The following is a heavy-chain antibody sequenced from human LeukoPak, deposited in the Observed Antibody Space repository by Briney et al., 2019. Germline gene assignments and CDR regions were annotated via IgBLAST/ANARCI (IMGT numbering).Heavy chain of an antibody. J-gene: IGHJ2*01. D-gene: IGHD1-26*01. CDR3: AKAVGFWDFDL. Sequence: GRSLRLSCAASGFTFDDYAMHWVRQAPGKGLEWVSAISSSGGSTYYADSVKGRFTISRDNSKNTLYLQMNSLRAEDTAVYYCAKAVGFWDFDLWGRGTLVTVSS. CDR2: ISSSGGST. V-gene: IGHV3-23*01. CDR1: GFTFDDYA.